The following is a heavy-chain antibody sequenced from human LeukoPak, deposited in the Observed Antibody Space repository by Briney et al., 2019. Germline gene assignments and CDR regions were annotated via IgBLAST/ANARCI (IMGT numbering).Heavy chain of an antibody. CDR3: AKLERFLEWFLDV. CDR2: ISGSGGST. V-gene: IGHV3-23*01. CDR1: GFTFSSYA. D-gene: IGHD3-3*01. J-gene: IGHJ6*04. Sequence: GGSLRLSCAASGFTFSSYAMSWVRQAPGKGLEWVSDISGSGGSTYYADSVKGRFTISRDNSKNTLYLQMNSLRAEDTAVYYCAKLERFLEWFLDVWGKGTTVTVSS.